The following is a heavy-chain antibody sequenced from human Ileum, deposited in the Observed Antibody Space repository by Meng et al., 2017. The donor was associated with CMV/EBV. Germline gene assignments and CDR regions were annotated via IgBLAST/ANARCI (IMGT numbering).Heavy chain of an antibody. Sequence: SETLSLTCTVSGGSISSYYWRWIRHPPGKGLEWLGYSYYSGSTNYNPPLKRRLTIPVDTYKNQFSLKQSSVTAADTAVYFCARVLPSSSWSRGNNLFDPWGQGTLVTVSS. CDR1: GGSISSYY. V-gene: IGHV4-59*01. CDR3: ARVLPSSSWSRGNNLFDP. D-gene: IGHD6-13*01. CDR2: SYYSGST. J-gene: IGHJ5*02.